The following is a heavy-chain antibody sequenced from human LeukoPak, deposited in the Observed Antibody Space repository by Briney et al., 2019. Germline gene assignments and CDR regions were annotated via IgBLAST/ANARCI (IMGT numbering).Heavy chain of an antibody. Sequence: PSETLSLTCAVSGYSISSGYYWSWIRQPAGKGLEWIGRIYTSGSTNYNPSLKSRVTMSVDTSKNQFSLKLSSVTAADTAVYYCARVSLVRGAPDYYFDYWGQGTLVTVSS. J-gene: IGHJ4*02. CDR2: IYTSGST. CDR3: ARVSLVRGAPDYYFDY. D-gene: IGHD3-10*01. CDR1: GYSISSGYY. V-gene: IGHV4-4*07.